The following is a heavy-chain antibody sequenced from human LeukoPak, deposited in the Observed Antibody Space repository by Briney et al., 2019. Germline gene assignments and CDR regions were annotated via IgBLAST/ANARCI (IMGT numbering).Heavy chain of an antibody. V-gene: IGHV3-7*01. CDR2: INQDGSEQ. J-gene: IGHJ4*02. CDR1: GFTFSSYW. Sequence: GGSLRLSCAASGFTFSSYWMSWVRQAPGKRLEWVANINQDGSEQYYVDSVKGRFTISRDNTKNSLYLQMNSLRAEDTAVYYCARVGYCSTTSCYWRAFDYWGQGTLVTVSS. CDR3: ARVGYCSTTSCYWRAFDY. D-gene: IGHD2-2*01.